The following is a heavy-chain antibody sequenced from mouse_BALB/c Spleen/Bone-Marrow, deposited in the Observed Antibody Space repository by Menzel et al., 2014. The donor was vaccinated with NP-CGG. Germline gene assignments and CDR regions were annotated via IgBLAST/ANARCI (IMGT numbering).Heavy chain of an antibody. D-gene: IGHD1-1*01. V-gene: IGHV3-6*02. Sequence: ESGPGLVKPSQSLSLTCSVTGYSITNGYYWNWIRQFPGNRLEWMGYITYDGSSNYNPSLKNRISITLDTSENQFFLKLNSVTTEDTATYNCARDHYYGSSYLNYWGQGTTLT. J-gene: IGHJ2*01. CDR3: ARDHYYGSSYLNY. CDR1: GYSITNGYY. CDR2: ITYDGSS.